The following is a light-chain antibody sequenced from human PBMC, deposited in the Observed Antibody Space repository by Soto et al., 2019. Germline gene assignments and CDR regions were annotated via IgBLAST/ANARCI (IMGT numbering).Light chain of an antibody. CDR3: QQYNT. J-gene: IGKJ1*01. Sequence: DIPMTQSPSTLSASVGDRVTITCRASQSISSWLAWYQQKPGKAPKLLIYDASSLESGVPSRFSGSGSGTELTLTISSLQPDDFATYYCQQYNTFGQGTKVEIK. V-gene: IGKV1-5*01. CDR1: QSISSW. CDR2: DAS.